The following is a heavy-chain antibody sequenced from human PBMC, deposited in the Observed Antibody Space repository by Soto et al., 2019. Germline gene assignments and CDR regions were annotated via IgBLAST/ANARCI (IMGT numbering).Heavy chain of an antibody. J-gene: IGHJ6*02. CDR1: GYTFIGYY. D-gene: IGHD4-17*01. Sequence: DSVKVSCKASGYTFIGYYMHWVRQAPGQGLEWMGWINPNSGGTNYAQKFQGRVTMTRDTSISTAYMELSRLRSDDTAVYYCARPGPWGHGEVPYCGMDFSCQAITV. CDR3: ARPGPWGHGEVPYCGMDF. CDR2: INPNSGGT. V-gene: IGHV1-2*02.